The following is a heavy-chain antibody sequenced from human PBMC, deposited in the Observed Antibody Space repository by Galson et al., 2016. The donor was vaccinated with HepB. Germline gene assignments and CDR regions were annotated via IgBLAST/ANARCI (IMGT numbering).Heavy chain of an antibody. CDR3: GKHGGFDY. Sequence: SLRLSCAASGLTFSSFAMSWVRQPPGRGLEWVSGITRTGDATPYADFVKGRFTISRDNSKNTVYLYMSDLSAGDTAVYYCGKHGGFDYWGQGARVTVSS. J-gene: IGHJ4*02. D-gene: IGHD3-16*01. CDR1: GLTFSSFA. CDR2: ITRTGDAT. V-gene: IGHV3-23*01.